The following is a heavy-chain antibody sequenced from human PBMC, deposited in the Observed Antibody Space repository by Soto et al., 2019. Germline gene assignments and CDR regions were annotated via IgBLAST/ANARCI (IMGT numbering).Heavy chain of an antibody. V-gene: IGHV3-23*01. Sequence: EVQLLESGGGLVQPGGSLRLSCAASGFTFSNYAMSWVRQAPGKGLEWLSGLSDSGGNTYSADSVKGRFTIFRDNSKNTLYLQMNSLRAEDTAVYYCAKGRLGYCSRPTCYMGDYWGQGTLVTVSS. J-gene: IGHJ4*02. D-gene: IGHD2-2*02. CDR3: AKGRLGYCSRPTCYMGDY. CDR1: GFTFSNYA. CDR2: LSDSGGNT.